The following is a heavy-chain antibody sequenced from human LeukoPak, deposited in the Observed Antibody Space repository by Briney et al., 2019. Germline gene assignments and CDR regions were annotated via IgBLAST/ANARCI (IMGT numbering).Heavy chain of an antibody. CDR3: ASTNDDYRSPYYMDV. J-gene: IGHJ6*03. V-gene: IGHV4-4*09. D-gene: IGHD4-11*01. CDR1: GGSLSSYY. CDR2: IYTSVSI. Sequence: SETLSLTRTVPGGSLSSYYWSWMRHPPERGPEGRGYIYTSVSIKYNPPLKRRATLSVATSKHQFPLMRNYALSADKAVYYCASTNDDYRSPYYMDVWGKGTTVTVSS.